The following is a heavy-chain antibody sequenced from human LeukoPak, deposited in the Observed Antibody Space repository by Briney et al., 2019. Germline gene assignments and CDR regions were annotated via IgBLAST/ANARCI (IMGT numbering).Heavy chain of an antibody. CDR2: IRYDGSNK. CDR3: AKDGDMITFGGVIAV. D-gene: IGHD3-16*02. Sequence: PGGSLRLSCAASGFTFSSYGMHWVRQAPGKGLEWVAFIRYDGSNKYYADSVKGRFTISRDNSKNTLYLQMNSLRAEDTAVYYCAKDGDMITFGGVIAVWGQGTLVTVSS. CDR1: GFTFSSYG. V-gene: IGHV3-30*02. J-gene: IGHJ4*02.